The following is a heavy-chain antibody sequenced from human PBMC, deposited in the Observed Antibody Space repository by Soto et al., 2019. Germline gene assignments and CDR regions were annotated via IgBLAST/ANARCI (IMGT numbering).Heavy chain of an antibody. CDR1: GDTFSSYA. Sequence: QVQLVQSGAEVKKPGSSVKVSCKASGDTFSSYAISWVRQAPGQGLEWMGGIIPIFGTANYAQKFQGRVTITADESTSTAYMELSSLRSADTAVYYCARDGSGYRSRASLMDVWGQGTTVSVSS. V-gene: IGHV1-69*01. CDR3: ARDGSGYRSRASLMDV. D-gene: IGHD3-22*01. J-gene: IGHJ6*02. CDR2: IIPIFGTA.